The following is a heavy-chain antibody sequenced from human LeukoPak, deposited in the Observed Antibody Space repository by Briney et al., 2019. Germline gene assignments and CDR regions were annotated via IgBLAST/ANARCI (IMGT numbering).Heavy chain of an antibody. Sequence: GGSLRLSCAASGFTFSSYAMSWVRQAPGKGLEWVSAISGSGGSTYYADSVKGRFTISRDNSKNTLYLQMNSLRAEDTAVYYCAKGALLWFGEGPRRAPFDYWGQGTLVTVSS. CDR3: AKGALLWFGEGPRRAPFDY. V-gene: IGHV3-23*01. CDR1: GFTFSSYA. D-gene: IGHD3-10*01. CDR2: ISGSGGST. J-gene: IGHJ4*02.